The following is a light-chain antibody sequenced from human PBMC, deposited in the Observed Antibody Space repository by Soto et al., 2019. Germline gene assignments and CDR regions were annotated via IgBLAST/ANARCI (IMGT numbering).Light chain of an antibody. Sequence: QSVLTQPPSVSGAPGQRVTISCTGSSSNIGAGYDVHWYQQLPGTAPKLLIYGNSNRPSGVPDRFSGSKSGTSASLAITGLQAEDEADYYCQSYDSSWDVVFGGGTQLTVL. V-gene: IGLV1-40*01. CDR2: GNS. J-gene: IGLJ2*01. CDR3: QSYDSSWDVV. CDR1: SSNIGAGYD.